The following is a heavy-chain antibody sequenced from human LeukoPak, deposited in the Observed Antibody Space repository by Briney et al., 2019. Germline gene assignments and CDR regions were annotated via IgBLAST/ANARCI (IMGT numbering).Heavy chain of an antibody. CDR1: GFTFSSYS. Sequence: PGGSLRLSCAASGFTFSSYSMNWVRQAPGKGLEWVSSISSRSSYIYYADSVKGRFTISRDNAKNSLYLQMNSLRAEDTAVYYCARERDYYDSSGYGMFYDYWGQGTLVTVSS. J-gene: IGHJ4*02. V-gene: IGHV3-21*01. CDR3: ARERDYYDSSGYGMFYDY. D-gene: IGHD3-22*01. CDR2: ISSRSSYI.